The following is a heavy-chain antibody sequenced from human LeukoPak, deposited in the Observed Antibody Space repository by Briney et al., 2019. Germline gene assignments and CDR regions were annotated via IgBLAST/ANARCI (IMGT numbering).Heavy chain of an antibody. Sequence: GGSLRLSCATSGFTFSNSDMNWVRQAPGKGLEWVSSITTTSSYIYYADSVRGRFTISRDNAKNSLYLHMDSLRAEDTAVYYCARSGCPGGSCYLRYSWLDLWGRGTQVTVSS. CDR1: GFTFSNSD. CDR2: ITTTSSYI. V-gene: IGHV3-21*01. D-gene: IGHD2-15*01. CDR3: ARSGCPGGSCYLRYSWLDL. J-gene: IGHJ5*02.